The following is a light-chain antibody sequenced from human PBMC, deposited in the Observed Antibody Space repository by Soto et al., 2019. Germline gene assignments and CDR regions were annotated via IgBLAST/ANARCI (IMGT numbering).Light chain of an antibody. V-gene: IGKV3-20*01. CDR3: QQYGSSPLT. CDR1: QSVSSSQ. J-gene: IGKJ4*01. CDR2: AAS. Sequence: EIVLTQSPGTLSLSPGERATLSCRASQSVSSSQVAWYQKQPGQAPSLIIYAASRRATGIPDRFSGSWSGTDFTLTSSRLEHEDFAVYYCQQYGSSPLTFGGGTKVEIK.